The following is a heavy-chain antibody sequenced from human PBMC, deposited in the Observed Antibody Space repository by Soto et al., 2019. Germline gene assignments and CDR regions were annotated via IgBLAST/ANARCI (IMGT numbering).Heavy chain of an antibody. CDR3: AKDWDIVVVTAIRYGMDA. V-gene: IGHV3-74*01. CDR1: GCVVSPFW. CDR2: INGDASTI. Sequence: GWCVRLCGAAAGCVVSPFWRHWVRQAPGKGLVWVSHINGDASTIVYADSVKGRFTVPRANAKNTLYLQLNSLRVEDTAVYYCAKDWDIVVVTAIRYGMDAWGQGTTVTVSS. D-gene: IGHD2-21*02. J-gene: IGHJ6*02.